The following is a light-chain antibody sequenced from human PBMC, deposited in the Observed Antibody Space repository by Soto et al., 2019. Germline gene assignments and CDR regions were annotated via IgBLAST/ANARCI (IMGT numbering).Light chain of an antibody. CDR3: CSYAGSSTFV. CDR2: EGS. CDR1: SSDLGSYNL. J-gene: IGLJ1*01. V-gene: IGLV2-23*01. Sequence: QSVLTQPASVSVSPGQSITLSCTGTSSDLGSYNLVSWYQQHPGKAPKLMIYEGSKRPSGVSYRFSGSKSANTASLTISGLQTEDEADYYCCSYAGSSTFVFGTGTKVTVL.